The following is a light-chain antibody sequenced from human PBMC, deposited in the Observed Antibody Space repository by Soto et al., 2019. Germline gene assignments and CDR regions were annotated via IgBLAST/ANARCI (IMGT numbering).Light chain of an antibody. J-gene: IGLJ2*01. CDR3: GTWDESLGAGV. Sequence: QSVLTQPASLSAPPREKVTISCSGRGSNIGRNYVSWYRQFPGTAPQLLIYDDSKRHSGVPDRLSGSRYGTSASLAIAGLQPGDEAVYYCGTWDESLGAGVFGGGTKVTVL. CDR2: DDS. V-gene: IGLV1-51*01. CDR1: GSNIGRNY.